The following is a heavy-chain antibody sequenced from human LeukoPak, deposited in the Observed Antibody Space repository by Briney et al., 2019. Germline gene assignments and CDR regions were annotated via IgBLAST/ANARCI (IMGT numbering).Heavy chain of an antibody. Sequence: SETQSLTCAVYGGSFSGYSWSWIRQPPGKGLEWIGYIYYSGSTNYNPSLKSRVTISVDTSKNQFSLKLSSVTAADTAVYYCARWTVGAPLDYWGQGTLVTVSS. CDR3: ARWTVGAPLDY. D-gene: IGHD1-26*01. V-gene: IGHV4-59*08. J-gene: IGHJ4*02. CDR1: GGSFSGYS. CDR2: IYYSGST.